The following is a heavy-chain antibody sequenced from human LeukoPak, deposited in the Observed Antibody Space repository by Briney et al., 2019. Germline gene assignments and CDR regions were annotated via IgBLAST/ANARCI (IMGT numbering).Heavy chain of an antibody. J-gene: IGHJ5*02. CDR3: ARVPYSGSYYSNWFDP. D-gene: IGHD1-26*01. Sequence: SETLSLTCTVSGGSISSYYWSRIRRPAGKGLEWIGRIYTSGSTNYNPSLKSRVTMSVDTSKNQFSLKLSSVTAADTAVYYCARVPYSGSYYSNWFDPWGQGTLVTVSS. CDR2: IYTSGST. V-gene: IGHV4-4*07. CDR1: GGSISSYY.